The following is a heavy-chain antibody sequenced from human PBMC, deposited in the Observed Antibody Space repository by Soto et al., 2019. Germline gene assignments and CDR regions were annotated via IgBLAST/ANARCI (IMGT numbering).Heavy chain of an antibody. Sequence: QVQLVESGGGLVKPGGSLRLSCAASGFTFSDYYMSWIRQAPGKGLEWVSYISSSGSTIYYADYVKGRFTISRDNAKNSLYLQMNSLRAEDTAVYYCARDFWSGQYYYYYMDVWGKGTTVTVSS. D-gene: IGHD3-3*01. V-gene: IGHV3-11*01. CDR1: GFTFSDYY. CDR3: ARDFWSGQYYYYYMDV. CDR2: ISSSGSTI. J-gene: IGHJ6*03.